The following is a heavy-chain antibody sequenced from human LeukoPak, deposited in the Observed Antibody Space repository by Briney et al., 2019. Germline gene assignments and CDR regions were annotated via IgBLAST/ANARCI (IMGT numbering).Heavy chain of an antibody. J-gene: IGHJ4*02. CDR2: VKSKTDGGTT. Sequence: GGSLRLSCAASGFTFSNVWMAWVRQAPGKGLEWIGRVKSKTDGGTTDYAAPVKGRFTISRDDSKNTLYLQKNSLKTEDTAVYYCTTYSSDSSGYYQFDYWGQGTLVTVSS. CDR3: TTYSSDSSGYYQFDY. D-gene: IGHD3-22*01. CDR1: GFTFSNVW. V-gene: IGHV3-15*01.